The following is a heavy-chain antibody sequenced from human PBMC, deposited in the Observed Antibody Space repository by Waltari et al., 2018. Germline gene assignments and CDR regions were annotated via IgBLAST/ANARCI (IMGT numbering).Heavy chain of an antibody. V-gene: IGHV3-23*04. CDR2: ISGSGGST. J-gene: IGHJ4*02. D-gene: IGHD3-10*01. CDR1: GFTFSSYA. CDR3: AKKEVLLWFGELLDYFDY. Sequence: EVQLVESGGGLVQPGGSLRLSCAASGFTFSSYAMSWVRQAPGKGLEWVSAISGSGGSTDYADSVKGRFTISRDNSKNTLYLQMNSLRAEDTAVYYCAKKEVLLWFGELLDYFDYWGQGTLVTVSS.